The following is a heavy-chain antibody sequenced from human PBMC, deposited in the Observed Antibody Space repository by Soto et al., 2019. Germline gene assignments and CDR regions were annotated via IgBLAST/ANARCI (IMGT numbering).Heavy chain of an antibody. CDR1: GFTFSSYG. J-gene: IGHJ6*02. D-gene: IGHD3-10*01. CDR3: AKDKGITMVRGVIITSYYYYGMDV. V-gene: IGHV3-30*18. CDR2: ISYDGSNK. Sequence: PGGSLRLSCAASGFTFSSYGMHWVRQAPGKGLEWVAVISYDGSNKYYADSVKGRFTISRDNSKNTLHLQMNSLRAEDTAVYYCAKDKGITMVRGVIITSYYYYGMDVWGQGTTVTVSS.